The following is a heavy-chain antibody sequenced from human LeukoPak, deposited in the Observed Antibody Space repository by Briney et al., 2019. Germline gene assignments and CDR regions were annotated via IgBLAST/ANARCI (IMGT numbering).Heavy chain of an antibody. CDR2: INPNSGGT. Sequence: ASVKVSCKASGYTFTGYYMHWVRQAPGQGLEWMGWINPNSGGTNYAQKFQGRVTMTRDTSISTAYLQWSSLKASDTAMYYCARRGVAATHNWFDPWGQGTLVTVSS. CDR3: ARRGVAATHNWFDP. CDR1: GYTFTGYY. D-gene: IGHD2-15*01. V-gene: IGHV1-2*02. J-gene: IGHJ5*02.